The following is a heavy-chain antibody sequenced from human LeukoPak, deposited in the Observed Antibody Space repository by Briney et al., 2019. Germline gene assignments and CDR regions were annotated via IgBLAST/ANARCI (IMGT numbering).Heavy chain of an antibody. CDR2: ISGSGGST. V-gene: IGHV3-23*01. CDR3: AKDVNAYCSGDCSDY. D-gene: IGHD2-21*01. J-gene: IGHJ4*02. Sequence: AGGSLRLSCAASGFTFSSYAMSWVRQAPGKGLEWVSAISGSGGSTYYADSVKGRFTISRDNSKNMVSLEMNSLRTEDTAVYYCAKDVNAYCSGDCSDYWGQGTLVTVSS. CDR1: GFTFSSYA.